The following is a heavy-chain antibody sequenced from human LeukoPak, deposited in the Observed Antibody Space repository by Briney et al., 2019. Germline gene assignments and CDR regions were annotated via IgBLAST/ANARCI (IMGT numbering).Heavy chain of an antibody. D-gene: IGHD4-17*01. V-gene: IGHV4-30-4*07. CDR1: GGSISSGGYY. Sequence: SETLSPTCTISGGSISSGGYYWSWIRQSPGKGLEWIGYIYYSGSTYYNPSLKSRLTISVDTSKNQFSLKLSSVTAADTAVYYCARGPTGDEAFDIWGQGTMVTVSS. J-gene: IGHJ3*02. CDR3: ARGPTGDEAFDI. CDR2: IYYSGST.